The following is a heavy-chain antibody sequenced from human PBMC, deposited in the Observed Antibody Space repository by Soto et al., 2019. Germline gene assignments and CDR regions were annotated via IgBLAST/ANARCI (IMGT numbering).Heavy chain of an antibody. Sequence: QVQLQESGPGLVRPSQTLSLTCTVSSGSVISYSNYWSWIRQHPQMGLEWIGYIYHNGDTFFNPSLMSRVSMSIDTSKNQFSLEVRSVTAADTAVYYCARRGTYFFDAWGQGVLVAVSS. D-gene: IGHD1-26*01. J-gene: IGHJ4*02. CDR2: IYHNGDT. CDR1: SGSVISYSNY. CDR3: ARRGTYFFDA. V-gene: IGHV4-31*03.